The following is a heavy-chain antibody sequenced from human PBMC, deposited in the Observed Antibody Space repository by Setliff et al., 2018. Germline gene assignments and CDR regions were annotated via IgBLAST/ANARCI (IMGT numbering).Heavy chain of an antibody. D-gene: IGHD3-10*01. J-gene: IGHJ5*02. Sequence: SETLSLTCTVSGGSISSGDHYWSWIRQPAGKGLEWIGRIHASGSTNYNPSLKSRVTISVDTSKNQFSLKLTSVTAADPAVYCCAGSGDYGSGRLFPWGQGTLVTVSS. CDR3: AGSGDYGSGRLFP. CDR1: GGSISSGDHY. CDR2: IHASGST. V-gene: IGHV4-61*02.